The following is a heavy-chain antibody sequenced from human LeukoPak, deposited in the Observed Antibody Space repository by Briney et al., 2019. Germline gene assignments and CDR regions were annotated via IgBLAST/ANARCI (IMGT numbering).Heavy chain of an antibody. D-gene: IGHD3-22*01. CDR2: INPNSGGT. J-gene: IGHJ4*02. CDR3: AMRSLYYYYSSDPGYFDY. CDR1: GYTFTGYY. Sequence: ASVKVSCKASGYTFTGYYIHWVRQAPGQGLEWMGWINPNSGGTNYAQKFQGRVTMTRDTSISTAYMELSRLRSDDTAVYYCAMRSLYYYYSSDPGYFDYWGQGTLVTVSS. V-gene: IGHV1-2*02.